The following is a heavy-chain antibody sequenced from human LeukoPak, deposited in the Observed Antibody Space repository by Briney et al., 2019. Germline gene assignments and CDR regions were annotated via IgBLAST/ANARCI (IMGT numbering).Heavy chain of an antibody. Sequence: GGSLRLSCAASGFTFSNYWMNWVRQAPGKGLEWVAKIKQGGSEKYYVDSVKGRFTISRDNAKSSLYLQMNSLRAEDTAVYYCASAGTSESYSRVDYWGQGTLVTVSS. CDR3: ASAGTSESYSRVDY. CDR2: IKQGGSEK. D-gene: IGHD3-10*01. V-gene: IGHV3-7*01. CDR1: GFTFSNYW. J-gene: IGHJ4*02.